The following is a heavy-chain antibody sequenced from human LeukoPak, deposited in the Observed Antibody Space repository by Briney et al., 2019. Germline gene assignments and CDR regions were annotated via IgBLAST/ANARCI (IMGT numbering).Heavy chain of an antibody. Sequence: ASVKVSCKASGYTFTSYAISWVRQAPGQGLEWMGGIIPIFGTANYAQKFQGRVTITADESTSTAYMELSSLRSEDTAVYYCASERTYDAFDIWGQGTMVTVSS. CDR2: IIPIFGTA. CDR1: GYTFTSYA. CDR3: ASERTYDAFDI. V-gene: IGHV1-69*13. J-gene: IGHJ3*02.